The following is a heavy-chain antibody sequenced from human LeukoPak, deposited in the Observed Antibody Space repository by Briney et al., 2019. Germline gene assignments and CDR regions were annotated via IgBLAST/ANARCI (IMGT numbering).Heavy chain of an antibody. J-gene: IGHJ6*02. CDR3: ARVPGYSYGYDYYYYGMDV. CDR1: GGSISSYY. Sequence: SETLSLTCTVSGGSISSYYWSWIRQPPGKELEWIGYIYYSGSTNYNPSLKSRVTISVDTSKNQFSLKLSSVTAADTAVYYCARVPGYSYGYDYYYYGMDVWGQGTTVTVSS. V-gene: IGHV4-59*01. CDR2: IYYSGST. D-gene: IGHD5-18*01.